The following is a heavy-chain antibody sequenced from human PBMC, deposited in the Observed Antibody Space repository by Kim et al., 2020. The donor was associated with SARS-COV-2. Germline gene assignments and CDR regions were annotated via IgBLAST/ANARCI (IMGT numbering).Heavy chain of an antibody. D-gene: IGHD2-15*01. CDR1: GASVSSSQW. Sequence: SETLSLTCAVSGASVSSSQWWSWVRRHPGKGLEWIGEIYYTGRTNYNPSLKSRVTMSLDKSKNQVSLKLSSVTAADTAVYYCGRTPDYYYGIDVWGQGTT. CDR2: IYYTGRT. J-gene: IGHJ6*02. V-gene: IGHV4-4*02. CDR3: GRTPDYYYGIDV.